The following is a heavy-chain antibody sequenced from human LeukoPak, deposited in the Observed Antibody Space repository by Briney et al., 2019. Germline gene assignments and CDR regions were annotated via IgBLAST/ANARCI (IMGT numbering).Heavy chain of an antibody. CDR2: IYYSGST. Sequence: SETLSLTCTVSGGSISSYYWSWIRQPPGKGLEWIGYIYYSGSTNYNPSLKSRVTISVDTSKNQFSLKLSSVTAADTAVYYCARELQVGSGWEGGYWGQGTPVTVSS. J-gene: IGHJ4*02. D-gene: IGHD6-19*01. V-gene: IGHV4-59*01. CDR1: GGSISSYY. CDR3: ARELQVGSGWEGGY.